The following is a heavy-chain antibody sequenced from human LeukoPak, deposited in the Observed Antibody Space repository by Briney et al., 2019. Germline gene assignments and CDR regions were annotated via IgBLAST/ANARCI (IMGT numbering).Heavy chain of an antibody. CDR2: IRYDGSNK. Sequence: PGGSLRLSCAASGFTFSSYGMHWVRQAPGKGLEWVAFIRYDGSNKYYVDSVKGRFTISRDNSKNTVYLQMNSLRAEDTAVYYCTKHLECSGGDCSFSVHAFDIWGQGTMVTVSS. D-gene: IGHD2-21*02. J-gene: IGHJ3*02. V-gene: IGHV3-30*02. CDR1: GFTFSSYG. CDR3: TKHLECSGGDCSFSVHAFDI.